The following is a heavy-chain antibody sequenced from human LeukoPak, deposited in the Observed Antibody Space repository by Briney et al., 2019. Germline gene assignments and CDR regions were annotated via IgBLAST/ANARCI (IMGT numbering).Heavy chain of an antibody. CDR3: PRDYHYDSSGWSDAFDI. Sequence: GGALRLSCVSSGLTFRCYVMHGVRPAPGKGVEGVAFIRYDGSSKYIPDSVKGRFTISRDNYNNTLDIQMNNQRDKDTAVYNRPRDYHYDSSGWSDAFDIWGQGTMVTVSS. CDR1: GLTFRCYV. CDR2: IRYDGSSK. J-gene: IGHJ3*02. D-gene: IGHD3-22*01. V-gene: IGHV3-30*02.